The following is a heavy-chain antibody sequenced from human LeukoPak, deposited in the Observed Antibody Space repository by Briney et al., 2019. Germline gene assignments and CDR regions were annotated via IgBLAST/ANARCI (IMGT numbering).Heavy chain of an antibody. CDR1: GYTFTNFA. Sequence: GASVKVSCKASGYTFTNFAIHWVRQAPGQGLEWMGWISAGNGNTKSSQKFQGRLTLTRDTSASTAYMELSSLRSEDTAVYYCARERGPNSPFDYWGQGTLVTVSS. V-gene: IGHV1-3*01. CDR2: ISAGNGNT. D-gene: IGHD4-23*01. CDR3: ARERGPNSPFDY. J-gene: IGHJ4*02.